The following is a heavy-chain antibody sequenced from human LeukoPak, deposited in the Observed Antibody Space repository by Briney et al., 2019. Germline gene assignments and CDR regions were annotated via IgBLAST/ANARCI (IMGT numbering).Heavy chain of an antibody. CDR3: ARDIVGSRGAFDI. D-gene: IGHD1-26*01. CDR2: ISSSSSYI. J-gene: IGHJ3*02. V-gene: IGHV3-21*01. Sequence: PGGSLRLSCAASGFTFSSYWMHWVRQAPGKGLVWVSSISSSSSYIYYADSVKGRFTISRDNAKNSLYLQMNSLRAEDTAVYYCARDIVGSRGAFDIWGQGTMVTVSS. CDR1: GFTFSSYW.